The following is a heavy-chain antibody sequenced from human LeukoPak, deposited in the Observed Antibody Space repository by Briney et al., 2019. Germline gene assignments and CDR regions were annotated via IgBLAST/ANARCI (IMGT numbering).Heavy chain of an antibody. CDR3: AKGPHFDY. CDR2: ISYDGSNK. CDR1: GFTFSSYG. J-gene: IGHJ4*02. V-gene: IGHV3-30*18. Sequence: PGGSLRLSCAASGFTFSSYGMHWVRQAPGKGLEWVAVISYDGSNKYYADSVKGPFTISRDNSKNTLYLQMTSLRAEDTAVYYCAKGPHFDYWGQGTLVTVSS.